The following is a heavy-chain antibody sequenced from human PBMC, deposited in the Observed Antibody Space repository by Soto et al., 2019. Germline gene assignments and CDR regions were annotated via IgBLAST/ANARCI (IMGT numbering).Heavy chain of an antibody. Sequence: ASVKVSCKASGYTFTSYYMHWVRQAPGQGLEWMGIINPSGGSTSYAQKFQGRVTMTRDTSTSTVYMELSSLRSEDTAVYYCARDSNGYNYREPYYFAYWGQGTLVIVSS. CDR2: INPSGGST. V-gene: IGHV1-46*01. D-gene: IGHD5-12*01. CDR3: ARDSNGYNYREPYYFAY. J-gene: IGHJ4*02. CDR1: GYTFTSYY.